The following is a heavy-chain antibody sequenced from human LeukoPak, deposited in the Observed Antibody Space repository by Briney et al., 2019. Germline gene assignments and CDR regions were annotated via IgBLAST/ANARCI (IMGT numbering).Heavy chain of an antibody. CDR2: INHSRST. CDR3: ARDVPAGTGIGFDY. J-gene: IGHJ4*02. V-gene: IGHV4-34*01. CDR1: GGSFSGYY. D-gene: IGHD6-13*01. Sequence: SETLSLTCAVYGGSFSGYYWSWIRQPPGKGLEWIGEINHSRSTNYNPSLKSRVTMSVDTSKNQFSLKLSSVTAADTAVYYCARDVPAGTGIGFDYWGQGTLVTVSS.